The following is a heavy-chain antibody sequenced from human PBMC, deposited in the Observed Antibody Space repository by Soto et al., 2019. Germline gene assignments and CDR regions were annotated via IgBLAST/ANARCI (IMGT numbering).Heavy chain of an antibody. CDR3: MLGSGWKDFDY. D-gene: IGHD3-22*01. J-gene: IGHJ4*02. CDR2: IYYSGST. V-gene: IGHV4-39*01. CDR1: GSSITSSSYY. Sequence: SETLSLTCTVSGSSITSSSYYWGWIRQPTGKGLEWIGNIYYSGSTYYNPSLKSRVTISVDTSKNQFSLKLSSVTAADTAVYYCMLGSGWKDFDYGGQGTLVTVS.